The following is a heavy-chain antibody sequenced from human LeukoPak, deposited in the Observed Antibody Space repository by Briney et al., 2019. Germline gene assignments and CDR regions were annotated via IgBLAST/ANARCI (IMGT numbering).Heavy chain of an antibody. CDR2: ISGSGGST. Sequence: PGGSLRLSCAASGFTFSDHSMNWVRQAPGKGLEWVSAISGSGGSTYYADSVKGRFTISRDNSKNTLYLQMNSLRAEDTAVYYCAREGGGRDAFDIWGQGTMVTVSS. V-gene: IGHV3-23*01. CDR1: GFTFSDHS. CDR3: AREGGGRDAFDI. D-gene: IGHD2-15*01. J-gene: IGHJ3*02.